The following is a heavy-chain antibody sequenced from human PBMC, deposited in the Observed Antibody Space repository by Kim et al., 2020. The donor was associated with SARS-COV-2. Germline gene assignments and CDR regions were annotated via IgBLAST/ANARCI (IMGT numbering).Heavy chain of an antibody. CDR1: GYSISSGYY. Sequence: SETLSLTCTVSGYSISSGYYWGWIRQPPGKGLEWIGSIYHSGSTYYNPSLKSRVTISVDTSKNQFSLKLSSVTAADTAVYYCARDEYYYGSGSHPWGYWGQGTLVTVSS. CDR3: ARDEYYYGSGSHPWGY. V-gene: IGHV4-38-2*02. CDR2: IYHSGST. D-gene: IGHD3-10*01. J-gene: IGHJ4*02.